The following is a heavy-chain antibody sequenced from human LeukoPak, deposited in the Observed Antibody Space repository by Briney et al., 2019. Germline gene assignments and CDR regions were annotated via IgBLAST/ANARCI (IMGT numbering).Heavy chain of an antibody. CDR3: VKGFWSGFGYFDC. Sequence: PGGSLRLSCAASGFTFSSYSMNWVRQAPGKGLEWVSSISSSSSYIYYADSVKGRFTISRDNSKNTLYLQMSSLRVEDTAVYYCVKGFWSGFGYFDCWGQGTLVTVSS. J-gene: IGHJ4*02. CDR1: GFTFSSYS. D-gene: IGHD3-3*01. V-gene: IGHV3-21*04. CDR2: ISSSSSYI.